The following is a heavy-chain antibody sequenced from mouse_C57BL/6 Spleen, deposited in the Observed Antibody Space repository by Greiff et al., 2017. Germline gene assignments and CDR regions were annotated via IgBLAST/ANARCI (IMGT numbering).Heavy chain of an antibody. CDR3: ATQDSSGYGWFAY. D-gene: IGHD3-2*02. CDR2: IYPGDGDT. V-gene: IGHV1-82*01. J-gene: IGHJ3*01. Sequence: VQLQQSGPELVKPGASVKISCKASGYAFSSSWMNWVKQRPGKGLEWIGRIYPGDGDTNYNGKFKGKATLTADKSFSTAYMPLGSLTSEDSAVYFCATQDSSGYGWFAYWGQGTLVTVSA. CDR1: GYAFSSSW.